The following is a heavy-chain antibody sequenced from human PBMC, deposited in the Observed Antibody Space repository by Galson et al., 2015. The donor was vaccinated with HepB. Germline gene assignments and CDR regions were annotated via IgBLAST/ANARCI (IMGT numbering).Heavy chain of an antibody. V-gene: IGHV3-48*04. J-gene: IGHJ3*02. D-gene: IGHD3-16*01. Sequence: LRLSCAASGFTFSSYSMNWVRQAPGKGLEWVSYISSSSSTIYYADSVKGRFTISRDNAKNSLYLQMNSLRAEDTAVYYCARDYSFRGARGALGAFDIWGQGTMVTVSS. CDR1: GFTFSSYS. CDR2: ISSSSSTI. CDR3: ARDYSFRGARGALGAFDI.